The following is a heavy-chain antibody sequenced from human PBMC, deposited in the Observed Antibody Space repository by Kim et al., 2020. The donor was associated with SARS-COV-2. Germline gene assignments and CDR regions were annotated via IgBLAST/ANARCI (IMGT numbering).Heavy chain of an antibody. J-gene: IGHJ4*02. CDR2: IRSKAYGGTT. Sequence: GGSLRLSCTASGFTFGDYAMSWVRQAPGKGLEWVGFIRSKAYGGTTEYAASVKGRFTISRDDSKSIAYLQMNSLKTEDTAVYYCTRTYYDFWSGYYTKDGYFDYWGQGTLVTVSS. V-gene: IGHV3-49*04. D-gene: IGHD3-3*01. CDR3: TRTYYDFWSGYYTKDGYFDY. CDR1: GFTFGDYA.